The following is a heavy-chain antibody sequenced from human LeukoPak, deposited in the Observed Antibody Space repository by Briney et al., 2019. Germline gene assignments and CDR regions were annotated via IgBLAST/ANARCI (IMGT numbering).Heavy chain of an antibody. D-gene: IGHD3-9*01. Sequence: KSGGSLRLSCAASGFTFSNAWMSWVRQAPGKGLEWVGRIKSKTDGGTTDYAAPVKGRFTVSRDDSKNTLYLQMNSLRAEDTAVYYCAKADYDILTGYSDWGQGTLVTVSS. CDR3: AKADYDILTGYSD. J-gene: IGHJ4*02. CDR2: IKSKTDGGTT. CDR1: GFTFSNAW. V-gene: IGHV3-15*01.